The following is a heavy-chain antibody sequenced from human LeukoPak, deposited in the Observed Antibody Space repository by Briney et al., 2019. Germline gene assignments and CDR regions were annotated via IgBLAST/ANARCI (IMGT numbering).Heavy chain of an antibody. J-gene: IGHJ4*02. CDR2: FDPEDGET. Sequence: ASVKVSCKVSGYTLTELSMHWVRQAPGKGLEWMGGFDPEDGETIYAQKFQGRVTMTEDASTDTAYMELSSLRSEDTAVYYCATGYDPDLAVAGSIFDYWGQRTLVTVSS. D-gene: IGHD6-19*01. CDR3: ATGYDPDLAVAGSIFDY. V-gene: IGHV1-24*01. CDR1: GYTLTELS.